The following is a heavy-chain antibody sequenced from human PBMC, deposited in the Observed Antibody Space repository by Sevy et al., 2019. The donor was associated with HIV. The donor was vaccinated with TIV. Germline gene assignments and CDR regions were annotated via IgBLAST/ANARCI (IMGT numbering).Heavy chain of an antibody. CDR3: AREGRYSYGKYYFDY. Sequence: ASVKVSCKASGYTFTSYGISWVRQAPGQGLEWMGWISAYNGNTNYAQKLQGRVTMTTVTSTSTAYMELRSLRSDDTAVYYCAREGRYSYGKYYFDYWGQGTLVTVSS. CDR2: ISAYNGNT. V-gene: IGHV1-18*01. J-gene: IGHJ4*02. CDR1: GYTFTSYG. D-gene: IGHD5-18*01.